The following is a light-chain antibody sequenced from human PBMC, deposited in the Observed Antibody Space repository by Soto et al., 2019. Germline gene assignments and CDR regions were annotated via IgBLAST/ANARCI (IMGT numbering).Light chain of an antibody. V-gene: IGLV2-11*01. CDR3: SSYTSSSTLEGV. J-gene: IGLJ2*01. CDR2: DVS. CDR1: GSNFGRDDF. Sequence: QSALTQPRSVSGSPGQSVAISCTGTGSNFGRDDFVSWYQQHAGTAPKLIIFDVSKRPSGVPDRFSASKSGNTASLTISGLRAEDEADYYCSSYTSSSTLEGVFGGGTKLTVL.